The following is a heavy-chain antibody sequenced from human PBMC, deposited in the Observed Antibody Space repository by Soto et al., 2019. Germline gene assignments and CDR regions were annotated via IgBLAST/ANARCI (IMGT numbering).Heavy chain of an antibody. V-gene: IGHV2-5*01. CDR2: IYWNDEK. Sequence: QITLKESGPTLVKPTQTLTLTCTFSGFSLTTDGVGVDWIRQPPGKALEWLGLIYWNDEKRYRPSLQSRLTITKDTSRNQVLLTMTNMDRVHTSTYYCAHRTTVTSGRNWGQGTLVTVSS. J-gene: IGHJ4*02. CDR3: AHRTTVTSGRN. D-gene: IGHD4-17*01. CDR1: GFSLTTDGVG.